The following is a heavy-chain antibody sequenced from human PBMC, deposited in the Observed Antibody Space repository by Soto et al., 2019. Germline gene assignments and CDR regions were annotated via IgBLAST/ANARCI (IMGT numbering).Heavy chain of an antibody. D-gene: IGHD3-22*01. CDR2: ISYDGSNK. J-gene: IGHJ4*02. CDR1: GFTFSSYG. Sequence: PGGSLRLSCAASGFTFSSYGMHWCRQAPGKGLEWVAVISYDGSNKYYADSVKGRFTISRDNSKNTLYLQMNSLRAEDTAVYYCASVPSGYYYYFDYWGQGTLVTVSS. V-gene: IGHV3-30*03. CDR3: ASVPSGYYYYFDY.